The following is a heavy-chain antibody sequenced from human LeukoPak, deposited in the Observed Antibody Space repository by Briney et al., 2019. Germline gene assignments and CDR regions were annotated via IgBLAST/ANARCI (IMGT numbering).Heavy chain of an antibody. CDR3: ARYAASGYFDY. Sequence: PSETLSLTCTVSGGSISSYYWSWIRQPPGKGLEWIGYIYSSGSTNYNPSPKSRVTISVDTSKNQFSLKLSSVTAADTAVYYCARYAASGYFDYWGQGTLVTVSS. D-gene: IGHD2-15*01. CDR2: IYSSGST. V-gene: IGHV4-59*01. J-gene: IGHJ4*02. CDR1: GGSISSYY.